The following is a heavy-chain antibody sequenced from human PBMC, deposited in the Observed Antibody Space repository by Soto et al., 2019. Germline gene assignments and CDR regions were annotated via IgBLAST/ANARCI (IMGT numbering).Heavy chain of an antibody. J-gene: IGHJ6*03. CDR1: GGSFSGYY. Sequence: SGTLSLTCAVYGGSFSGYYWSWIRQPPGKGLEWIGEINHSGSTNYNPSLKSRVTISVDTSKNQFSLKLSSVTAADTAVYYCATLKVVAATKRSPYYYYMDVWGKGTTVTVSS. V-gene: IGHV4-34*01. CDR2: INHSGST. D-gene: IGHD2-15*01. CDR3: ATLKVVAATKRSPYYYYMDV.